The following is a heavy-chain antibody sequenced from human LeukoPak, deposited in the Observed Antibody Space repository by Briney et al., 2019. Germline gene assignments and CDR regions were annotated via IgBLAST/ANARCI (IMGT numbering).Heavy chain of an antibody. CDR3: ASEHYSSTWQIIWYY. Sequence: PGGSLRLSCAASGFTFSDYYMSWIRQAPGKGLEWVSHISDDGGAIHYADSVKGRFTISRDNAKNSLSLQMNSLRPEDTAAYFCASEHYSSTWQIIWYYWGQGTLVTVSS. D-gene: IGHD6-13*01. CDR1: GFTFSDYY. J-gene: IGHJ4*02. CDR2: ISDDGGAI. V-gene: IGHV3-11*04.